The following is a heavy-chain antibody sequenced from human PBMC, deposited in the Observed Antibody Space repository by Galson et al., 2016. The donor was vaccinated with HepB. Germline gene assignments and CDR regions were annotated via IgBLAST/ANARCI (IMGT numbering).Heavy chain of an antibody. V-gene: IGHV3-23*01. CDR2: ISASGGRT. Sequence: SLRLSCAASGFPFSSYAMAWVRQAPGKGLEWVSVISASGGRTSYADSVRGRFTLSRDNPKNILYLQMNSLTVEDTAIYYCAKDPIPAAAFWGQGTLVTVS. J-gene: IGHJ4*02. D-gene: IGHD2-2*01. CDR3: AKDPIPAAAF. CDR1: GFPFSSYA.